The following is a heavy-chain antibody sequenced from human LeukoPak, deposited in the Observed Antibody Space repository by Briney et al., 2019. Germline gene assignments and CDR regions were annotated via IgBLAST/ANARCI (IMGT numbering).Heavy chain of an antibody. Sequence: GGSLRLSCAASGFTFSSYSMNWVRQAPGKGLEWVGRIKSKTDGGTTDYAAPVKGRFTISRDDSKNTLYLQMNSLKTEDTAVYYCTTDGYDILTGYTIIDYWGQGTLVTVSS. J-gene: IGHJ4*02. D-gene: IGHD3-9*01. CDR2: IKSKTDGGTT. V-gene: IGHV3-15*01. CDR1: GFTFSSYS. CDR3: TTDGYDILTGYTIIDY.